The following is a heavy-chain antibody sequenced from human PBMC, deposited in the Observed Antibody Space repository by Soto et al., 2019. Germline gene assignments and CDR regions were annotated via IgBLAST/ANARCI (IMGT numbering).Heavy chain of an antibody. Sequence: SVKVSCKASGGTFSSYAISWVRQAPGQGLEWMGGIIPIFGTANYAQKFQGRVTITADESTSTAYMELSSLRSEDTAVYYCARASLEYYYDSSGYPDDAFDIWGRGTMVTVSS. CDR2: IIPIFGTA. J-gene: IGHJ3*02. D-gene: IGHD3-22*01. V-gene: IGHV1-69*13. CDR1: GGTFSSYA. CDR3: ARASLEYYYDSSGYPDDAFDI.